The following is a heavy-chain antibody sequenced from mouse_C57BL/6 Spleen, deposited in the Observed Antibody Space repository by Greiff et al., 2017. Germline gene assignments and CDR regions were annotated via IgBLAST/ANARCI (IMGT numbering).Heavy chain of an antibody. J-gene: IGHJ4*01. CDR1: GYTFTSYW. D-gene: IGHD2-14*01. CDR3: AISPFYRRAMDC. CDR2: IHPSDSDT. Sequence: VKLQQPGAELVKPGASVKVSCKASGYTFTSYWMHWVKQRPGQGLEWIGSIHPSDSDTNYNQKFKGKATLTVDKSSSTAYMQLSSLTSEDSAVYYCAISPFYRRAMDCWGQRTSVTVSS. V-gene: IGHV1-74*01.